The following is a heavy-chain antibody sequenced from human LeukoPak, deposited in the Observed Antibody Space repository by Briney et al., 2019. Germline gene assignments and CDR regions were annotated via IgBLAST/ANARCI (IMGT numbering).Heavy chain of an antibody. D-gene: IGHD2-2*01. V-gene: IGHV1-18*04. CDR3: ARDSGDIVVVPAAMGY. CDR2: ISAYNGNT. CDR1: GYTFTGYY. J-gene: IGHJ4*02. Sequence: ASVKVSCKASGYTFTGYYMHWVRQAPGQGLEWMGWISAYNGNTNYAQKLQGRVTMTTDASTSTAYMELRSLRSDDTAVYYCARDSGDIVVVPAAMGYWGQGTLVTVSS.